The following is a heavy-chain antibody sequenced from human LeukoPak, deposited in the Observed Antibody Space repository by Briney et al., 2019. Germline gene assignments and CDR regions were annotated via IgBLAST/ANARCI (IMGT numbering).Heavy chain of an antibody. CDR3: ARDSVDYYDSSGYYGWSDY. Sequence: ASVKASCKASGYAFTSYGISWVRQAPGQGLEWMGWISAYNGNTNYAQKLQGRVTMTTDTSTSTAYMELRSLRSDDTAVYYCARDSVDYYDSSGYYGWSDYWGQGTLVTVSS. V-gene: IGHV1-18*01. CDR2: ISAYNGNT. D-gene: IGHD3-22*01. J-gene: IGHJ4*02. CDR1: GYAFTSYG.